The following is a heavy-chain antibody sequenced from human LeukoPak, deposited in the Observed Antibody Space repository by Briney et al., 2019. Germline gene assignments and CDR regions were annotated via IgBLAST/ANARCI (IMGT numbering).Heavy chain of an antibody. CDR2: IYYSGST. CDR3: ARANIVVVPAAMEGGTYYYYYYMDV. D-gene: IGHD2-2*01. CDR1: GGSISSSSYY. J-gene: IGHJ6*03. V-gene: IGHV4-39*07. Sequence: PSETLSLTCTVSGGSISSSSYYWGWIRQPPGKGLEWIGSIYYSGSTNYNPSLKSRVTMSVDTSKNQFSLKLSSVTAADTAVYYCARANIVVVPAAMEGGTYYYYYYMDVWGKGTTVTISS.